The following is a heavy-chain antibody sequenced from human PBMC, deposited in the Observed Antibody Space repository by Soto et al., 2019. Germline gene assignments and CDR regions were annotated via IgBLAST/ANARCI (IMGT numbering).Heavy chain of an antibody. D-gene: IGHD6-13*01. J-gene: IGHJ6*02. CDR2: IIPIFGTA. CDR3: VHSSSWYYYYGMDV. Sequence: SVKVSCKASGGTFSSYAISWVRQAPGQGLEWMGGIIPIFGTANYAQKFQGRVTVTADESTSTAYMELSSLRSEDTAVYYCVHSSSWYYYYGMDVWGQGTTVTVSS. V-gene: IGHV1-69*13. CDR1: GGTFSSYA.